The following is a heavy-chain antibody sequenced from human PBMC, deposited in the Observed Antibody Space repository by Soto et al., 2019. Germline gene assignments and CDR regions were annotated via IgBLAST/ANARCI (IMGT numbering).Heavy chain of an antibody. J-gene: IGHJ6*02. CDR2: ISTYNDNT. Sequence: VKVSCKTSGYTFARYGISWVRQVPGQGLEWKGWISTYNDNTKYAQKLKGRVTMSTDTSTDTVYMELRSLTSDDTAVYYCAREGYCSSGSGALYSHDFFGMDVWGQGTTVTVSS. CDR3: AREGYCSSGSGALYSHDFFGMDV. D-gene: IGHD2-15*01. CDR1: GYTFARYG. V-gene: IGHV1-18*01.